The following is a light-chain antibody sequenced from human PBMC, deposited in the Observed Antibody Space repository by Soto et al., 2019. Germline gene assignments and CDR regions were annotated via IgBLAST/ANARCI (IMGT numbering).Light chain of an antibody. V-gene: IGLV2-23*01. CDR2: EAS. Sequence: QSALTQPASVSGSPGESITVSCTGTSSDVGSYNLVSWYQQHPGKAPKLMIYEASKRPSGVSNRFSGSKSGNTASLTISGLQAEDEADYYCCSYAGSSTVFGGGTKVTVL. CDR1: SSDVGSYNL. J-gene: IGLJ3*02. CDR3: CSYAGSSTV.